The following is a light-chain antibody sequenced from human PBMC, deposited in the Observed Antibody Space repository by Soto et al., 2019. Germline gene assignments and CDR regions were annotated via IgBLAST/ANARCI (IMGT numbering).Light chain of an antibody. J-gene: IGLJ2*01. Sequence: QSVLAQPPSVSGAPGQRVAISCTGSSSSIGAGYDVHWYQQLPGRAPKLLLYGDNNRPSGVPDRFSGSKSGTSASLAITGLQAEDDADYYCQSYDRSLSGVIFGGGTKLTVL. V-gene: IGLV1-40*01. CDR3: QSYDRSLSGVI. CDR1: SSSIGAGYD. CDR2: GDN.